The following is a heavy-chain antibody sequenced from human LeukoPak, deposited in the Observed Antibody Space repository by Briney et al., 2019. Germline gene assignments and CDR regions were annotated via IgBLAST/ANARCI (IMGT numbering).Heavy chain of an antibody. J-gene: IGHJ4*02. V-gene: IGHV3-7*01. Sequence: GGSLRLSCAASGFTFSSYWMSWVRQAPGKGLEWVANIKQDGSEKYYVDSVKGRFTISRDNAKNSLYLQINSLRAEDTAVYYCARDADYDILTGYYGAQGPFDYWGQGTLVTVSS. CDR3: ARDADYDILTGYYGAQGPFDY. D-gene: IGHD3-9*01. CDR1: GFTFSSYW. CDR2: IKQDGSEK.